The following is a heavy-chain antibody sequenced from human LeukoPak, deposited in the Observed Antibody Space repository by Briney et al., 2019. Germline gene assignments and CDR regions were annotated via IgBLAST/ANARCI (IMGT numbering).Heavy chain of an antibody. J-gene: IGHJ4*02. Sequence: GASVKVSCKASGYTFTSYYIHWVRQAPGQGPEWMGIINPSGGSTSYEQKFQGRVTMTSDTSTSTVYMEMSSLRSEDTAVYFCARDPHGSGWPYYYFDNWGQGTLVIVSS. CDR2: INPSGGST. CDR1: GYTFTSYY. D-gene: IGHD6-19*01. V-gene: IGHV1-46*01. CDR3: ARDPHGSGWPYYYFDN.